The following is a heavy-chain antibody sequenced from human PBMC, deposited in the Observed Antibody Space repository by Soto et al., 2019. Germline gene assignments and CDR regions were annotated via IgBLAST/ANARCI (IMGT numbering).Heavy chain of an antibody. Sequence: GGSLKLSCAASGFTFSSYAMSWVRQAPGKGLEWVSSISGSGGGTYYADSVKGRFTFSRDNSKNTLYLQMNSLRAEDTAVYYCAKFGMATTKRSPPYYIDYWGQGALVTVSS. CDR3: AKFGMATTKRSPPYYIDY. V-gene: IGHV3-23*01. D-gene: IGHD1-1*01. CDR2: ISGSGGGT. J-gene: IGHJ4*02. CDR1: GFTFSSYA.